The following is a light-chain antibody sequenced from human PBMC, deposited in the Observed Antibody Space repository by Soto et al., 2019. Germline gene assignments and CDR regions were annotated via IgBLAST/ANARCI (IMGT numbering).Light chain of an antibody. J-gene: IGLJ1*01. CDR3: RSYAGSNNFV. CDR1: SSDVGGYNY. Sequence: QSALTQPPSASGSPEQSVTISCTGTSSDVGGYNYVSWYQQHPGKAPKLMIYEVSKRPSGVPDRFSGSKSGNTASLTVSCLQAEDEADYYCRSYAGSNNFVFGTGTKVTVL. V-gene: IGLV2-8*01. CDR2: EVS.